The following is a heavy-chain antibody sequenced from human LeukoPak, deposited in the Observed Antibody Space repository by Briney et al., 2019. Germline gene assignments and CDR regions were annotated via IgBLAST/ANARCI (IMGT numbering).Heavy chain of an antibody. V-gene: IGHV4-59*08. CDR3: AKYGGSGWVIDY. J-gene: IGHJ4*02. CDR2: IYYTGAT. D-gene: IGHD6-19*01. Sequence: SETLSLTCTVSGGSISNNYWTWIRQPPGKGLEYIGYIYYTGATNYNPSLKSRVTISVDTSKNQFSLKLSSVTAADTAVYFCAKYGGSGWVIDYWGQGTLVTVSS. CDR1: GGSISNNY.